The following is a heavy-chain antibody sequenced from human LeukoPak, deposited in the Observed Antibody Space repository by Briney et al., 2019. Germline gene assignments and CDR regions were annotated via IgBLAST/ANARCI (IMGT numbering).Heavy chain of an antibody. CDR3: ARDPDLGYCTNGVCYYFDY. CDR1: GXTFSSYG. V-gene: IGHV3-33*01. J-gene: IGHJ4*02. CDR2: ISYDGSNK. D-gene: IGHD2-8*01. Sequence: PGGSLRLSRAASGXTFSSYGMHWVRQAPGKGLEWVAVISYDGSNKYYADSVKGRFTISRDNSKNTLYLQMNSLRAEDTAVYYCARDPDLGYCTNGVCYYFDYWGQGTLVTVSS.